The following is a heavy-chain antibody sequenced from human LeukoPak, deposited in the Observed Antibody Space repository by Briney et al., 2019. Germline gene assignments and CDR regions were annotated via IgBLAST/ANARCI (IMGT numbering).Heavy chain of an antibody. CDR2: IRFDGNNY. D-gene: IGHD3-3*01. J-gene: IGHJ4*02. Sequence: GGTLRLSCAASGFACSNYGMHRVGQAPGQGLEGGAFIRFDGNNYYYADSVKGRVTISRDNSKTTMELRMNSPRGEDTAVCYCTKELHDFWRGYYCVLWARRPLVTVSS. CDR1: GFACSNYG. V-gene: IGHV3-30*02. CDR3: TKELHDFWRGYYCVL.